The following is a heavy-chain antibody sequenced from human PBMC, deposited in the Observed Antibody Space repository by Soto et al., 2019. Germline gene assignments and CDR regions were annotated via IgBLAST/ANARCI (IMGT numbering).Heavy chain of an antibody. J-gene: IGHJ4*02. D-gene: IGHD3-10*01. CDR1: GGSVRRGNYY. CDR3: ARADYATGSYYPDY. CDR2: ISNSGRT. V-gene: IGHV4-31*03. Sequence: QVQLQESGPGLVKPSQTLSLTCTVSGGSVRRGNYYWSWIRQFPGKGLEWIGYISNSGRTHYNPSSMSRITILVDTSKNQFCLELRSVTAADTALYYCARADYATGSYYPDYWGQGTLVTVS.